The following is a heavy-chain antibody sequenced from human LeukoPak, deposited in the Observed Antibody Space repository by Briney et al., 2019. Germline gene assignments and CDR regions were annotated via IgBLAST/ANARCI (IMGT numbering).Heavy chain of an antibody. V-gene: IGHV3-30*03. CDR2: ISYDGTTK. CDR3: ATSGRIKGDAFDI. D-gene: IGHD1-26*01. Sequence: GGSLRLSCAASGFTFSSYGMHWVRQAPGKGLEWVAVISYDGTTKYYGDSVKGRFTISRDNSKNTLYLQMNSLRAEDTAVYYCATSGRIKGDAFDIWGQGTMVTVSS. J-gene: IGHJ3*02. CDR1: GFTFSSYG.